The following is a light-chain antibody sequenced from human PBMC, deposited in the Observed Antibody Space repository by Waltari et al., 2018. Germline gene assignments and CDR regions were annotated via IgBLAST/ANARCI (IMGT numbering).Light chain of an antibody. CDR1: NSNVGSYNL. J-gene: IGLJ2*01. Sequence: QSALTQPASVSGSPGQSITISCTGVNSNVGSYNLVSWYQKYPGKAPKLIIYEANRSPSGVSNLFSGSKFGDTASLTVSGLQAEDEADYFCCLNVGSSVFFGGGTKLTVL. CDR3: CLNVGSSVF. CDR2: EAN. V-gene: IGLV2-23*01.